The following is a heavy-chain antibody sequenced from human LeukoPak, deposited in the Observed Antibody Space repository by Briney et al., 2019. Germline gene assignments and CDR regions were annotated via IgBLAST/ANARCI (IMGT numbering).Heavy chain of an antibody. Sequence: GGSLRLSCAASGFTFSSYAMHWVRQAPGKGLEWVAVISYDGSNKYYADSVKGRFTISRDNSKNTLYLQMNSLRAEDTAVYYCARDGSGYSYGSLYWGQGTLVTVSS. CDR3: ARDGSGYSYGSLY. V-gene: IGHV3-30*04. D-gene: IGHD5-18*01. CDR2: ISYDGSNK. J-gene: IGHJ4*02. CDR1: GFTFSSYA.